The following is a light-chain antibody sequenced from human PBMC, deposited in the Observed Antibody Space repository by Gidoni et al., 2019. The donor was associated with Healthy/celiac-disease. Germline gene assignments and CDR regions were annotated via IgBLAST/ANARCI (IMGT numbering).Light chain of an antibody. CDR1: QSISSY. CDR2: AAS. CDR3: QQSYSTLP. Sequence: DIQMTQSPSSLSAAVGDRVTITCRASQSISSYLTWYQQKPGKAPKLPIYAASSLQSGVPSRFSGSGSGTDFTLTISSLQPEDFATYYCQQSYSTLPFGGGTKVEIK. V-gene: IGKV1-39*01. J-gene: IGKJ4*01.